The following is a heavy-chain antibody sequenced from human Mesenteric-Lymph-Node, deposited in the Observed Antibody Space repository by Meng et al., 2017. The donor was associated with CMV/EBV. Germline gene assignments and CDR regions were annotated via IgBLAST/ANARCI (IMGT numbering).Heavy chain of an antibody. CDR3: AREARTLEWLTYYYYYGMDV. J-gene: IGHJ6*02. V-gene: IGHV3-30*19. CDR1: GFTFSSYG. Sequence: GESLKISCAASGFTFSSYGMHWVRQAPGKGLEWVAVIWYDGSNKYYADSVKGRFTISRDNSKNTLYLQMNSLRAEDTAVYYCAREARTLEWLTYYYYYGMDVWGQGTTVTVSS. CDR2: IWYDGSNK. D-gene: IGHD3-3*01.